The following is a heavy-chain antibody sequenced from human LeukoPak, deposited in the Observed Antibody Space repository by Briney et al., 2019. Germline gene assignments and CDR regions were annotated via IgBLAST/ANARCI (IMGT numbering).Heavy chain of an antibody. CDR1: GFTFSSYE. J-gene: IGHJ4*02. CDR2: ISSSSSYI. D-gene: IGHD6-6*01. CDR3: ARGRDSSSSYPGY. V-gene: IGHV3-21*01. Sequence: GGSLRLSCAASGFTFSSYEMNWVRQAPGKGLEWVSSISSSSSYIYYADSVKGRFTISRDNAKNSLYLQMNSLRAEDTAVYYCARGRDSSSSYPGYWGQGTLVTVSS.